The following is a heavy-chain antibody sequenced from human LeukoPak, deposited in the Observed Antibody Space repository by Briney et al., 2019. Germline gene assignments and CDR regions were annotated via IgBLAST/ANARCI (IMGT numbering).Heavy chain of an antibody. V-gene: IGHV1-46*01. CDR2: IIPSGGST. D-gene: IGHD1-7*01. CDR3: ARSSALELPVDY. CDR1: GYTFTSYY. Sequence: ASVKVSCKASGYTFTSYYMHWVRQAPGQGLEWMGIIIPSGGSTSYAQKFQGRVTMTRDTSTSTVYMELSSLRSEDTAVYYCARSSALELPVDYWGQGTLVTVSS. J-gene: IGHJ4*02.